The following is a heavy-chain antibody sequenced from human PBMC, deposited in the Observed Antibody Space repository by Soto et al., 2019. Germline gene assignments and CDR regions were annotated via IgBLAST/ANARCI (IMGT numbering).Heavy chain of an antibody. CDR2: INHSGST. V-gene: IGHV4-34*01. Sequence: TSETLSLTCAVYGGSFSGYYWSWIRQPPGKGLEWIGEINHSGSTNYNPSLKSRVTISVDTSKNQFSLKLSSVTAADTAVYYCARVGSQPYYYYDSSGFRNWFDPWGQGTLVTVSS. D-gene: IGHD3-22*01. J-gene: IGHJ5*02. CDR1: GGSFSGYY. CDR3: ARVGSQPYYYYDSSGFRNWFDP.